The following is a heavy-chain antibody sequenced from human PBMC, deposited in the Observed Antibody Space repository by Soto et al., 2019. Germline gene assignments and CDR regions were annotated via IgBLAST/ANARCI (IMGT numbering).Heavy chain of an antibody. D-gene: IGHD4-17*01. Sequence: QVHLVESGGGVVQPGTSLRLSCEASGFTFSGFGMHWVRQTPGKGLEWVAVIWYDGSKEYFADCVKGRFTISRDNFKNALYLQMNSLRAEDSAIYYCARGRGGSYGGNSAHYDVWGQGTLVTVSS. J-gene: IGHJ3*01. CDR2: IWYDGSKE. CDR3: ARGRGGSYGGNSAHYDV. CDR1: GFTFSGFG. V-gene: IGHV3-33*01.